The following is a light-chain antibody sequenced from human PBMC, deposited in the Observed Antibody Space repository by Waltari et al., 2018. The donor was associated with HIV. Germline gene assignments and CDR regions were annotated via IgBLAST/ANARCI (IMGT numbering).Light chain of an antibody. V-gene: IGKV2-28*01. CDR3: MQALQTPWT. CDR2: LGS. CDR1: QSLLHSNGYNY. J-gene: IGKJ1*01. Sequence: DIMMTQSPLSLPVTPGEPASISCRSSQSLLHSNGYNYLDWYLQKPGQSPQLLIYLGSNRASGVPGRFSGSGSGTDFTLKISRVEAEDAGVYYCMQALQTPWTFGQGTKVEIK.